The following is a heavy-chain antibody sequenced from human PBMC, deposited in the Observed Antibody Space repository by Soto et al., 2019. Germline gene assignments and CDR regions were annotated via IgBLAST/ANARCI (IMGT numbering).Heavy chain of an antibody. V-gene: IGHV4-30-2*01. CDR1: GGSIGGVGYS. CDR3: ARAQFYSGSGNYNNLMFDA. D-gene: IGHD3-10*01. J-gene: IGHJ5*02. Sequence: PPEPLSLTSAWSGGSIGGVGYSWSWIRQPPGGGLEWISYIYHSGTFLKSPSLKTRLTMSLDMSNNQFSLTLNSMTAADTAVYYCARAQFYSGSGNYNNLMFDAWGQGIQVTGS. CDR2: IYHSGTF.